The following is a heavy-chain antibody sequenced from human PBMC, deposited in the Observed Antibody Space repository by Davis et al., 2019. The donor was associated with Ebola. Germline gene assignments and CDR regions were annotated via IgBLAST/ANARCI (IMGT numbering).Heavy chain of an antibody. V-gene: IGHV3-7*01. J-gene: IGHJ6*02. D-gene: IGHD2-21*02. CDR1: GFTFSSYW. CDR3: ARRMLGDSRGGVDV. CDR2: IKQDGSEK. Sequence: PGGSLRLSCAASGFTFSSYWMSWVRQAPGKGLEWVANIKQDGSEKYYVESVKGRFTISRDNAKGSVYLHMNSLRDEDTAVYYCARRMLGDSRGGVDVWGQGTTVAVSS.